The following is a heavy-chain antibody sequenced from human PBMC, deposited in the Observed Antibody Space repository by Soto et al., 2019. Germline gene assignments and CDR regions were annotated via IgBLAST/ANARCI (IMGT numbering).Heavy chain of an antibody. V-gene: IGHV5-10-1*01. CDR3: ARHQGFNYDDYYYCGMDV. CDR2: IDPSDSYT. J-gene: IGHJ6*01. D-gene: IGHD3-22*01. CDR1: GYSFTSYW. Sequence: GESLKISCKGSGYSFTSYWISWVRQMPGKGLEWMGRIDPSDSYTNYSPSFQGHVTISADKSISTAYLQWSSLKASDTAMYYCARHQGFNYDDYYYCGMDVWGKGNTVTVCS.